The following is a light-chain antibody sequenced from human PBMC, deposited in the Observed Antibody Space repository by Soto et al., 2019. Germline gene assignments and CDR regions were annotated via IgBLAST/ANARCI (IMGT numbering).Light chain of an antibody. CDR3: QQRSNWPPT. CDR2: DAS. V-gene: IGKV3-11*01. CDR1: QSVSSS. Sequence: IVLTQSPATLSLSPGERATLSCRASQSVSSSLAWYQQKPGQAPRLLISDASNRATGIPARFSGSGSGTDFTLAISSLQPEDFAIYYCQQRSNWPPTFGQGTKVEI. J-gene: IGKJ1*01.